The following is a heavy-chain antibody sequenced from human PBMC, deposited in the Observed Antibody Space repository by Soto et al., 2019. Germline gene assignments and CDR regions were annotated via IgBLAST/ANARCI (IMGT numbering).Heavy chain of an antibody. J-gene: IGHJ6*02. V-gene: IGHV3-33*06. CDR1: GFTFSSYG. D-gene: IGHD1-26*01. CDR3: AKEVGATKFAYYYGMDV. CDR2: IWYDGSNK. Sequence: PGGSRRLSCAASGFTFSSYGMHWVRQAPGKGLEWVAVIWYDGSNKYYADSVKGRFTISRDNSKNTLYLQMNSLRAEDTAVYYCAKEVGATKFAYYYGMDVWGQGTTVTVSS.